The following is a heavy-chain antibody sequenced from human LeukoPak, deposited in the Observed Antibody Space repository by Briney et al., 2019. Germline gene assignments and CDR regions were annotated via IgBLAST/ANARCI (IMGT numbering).Heavy chain of an antibody. CDR1: GYTFTSYG. V-gene: IGHV1-18*01. CDR2: ISACNGNT. Sequence: ASVKVSCKASGYTFTSYGISWVRQAPGQGLEWMGWISACNGNTNYAQKLQGRVTMTTDTSTSTAYMELRSLRSDDTAVYYCARDSMVRGVIIDEDAFDIWGQGTMVTVSS. J-gene: IGHJ3*02. CDR3: ARDSMVRGVIIDEDAFDI. D-gene: IGHD3-10*01.